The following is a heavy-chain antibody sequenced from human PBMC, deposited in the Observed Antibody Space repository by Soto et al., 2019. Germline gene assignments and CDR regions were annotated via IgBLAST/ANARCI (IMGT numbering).Heavy chain of an antibody. Sequence: EVQLLQSGGGLVQPGGSLRLSCVASGFTFSSYAMNWVRQAPGKGPVWVSSISATGGSAYYADSVKGRFTISRDNSKNTLYLQMDSLRADDTAVYYCARDRGYSGYDREVFDFWGQGTLVTVSS. CDR3: ARDRGYSGYDREVFDF. V-gene: IGHV3-23*01. J-gene: IGHJ4*02. CDR1: GFTFSSYA. D-gene: IGHD5-12*01. CDR2: ISATGGSA.